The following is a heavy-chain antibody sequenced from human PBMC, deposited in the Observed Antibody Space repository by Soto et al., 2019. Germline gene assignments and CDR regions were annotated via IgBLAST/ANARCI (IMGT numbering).Heavy chain of an antibody. CDR1: EFSLSINGLG. CDR3: ARAYSGYEWGSFDY. Sequence: QITLKESGPTLVKPTQTLTLTCTFSEFSLSINGLGVGWIRQPPGKALDWLALIYRDDDKRYSPSLMSRLTITKDTSKNQVVLTMTNIDPMDTATYYCARAYSGYEWGSFDYWGQGTLGTVSS. D-gene: IGHD5-12*01. CDR2: IYRDDDK. J-gene: IGHJ4*02. V-gene: IGHV2-5*02.